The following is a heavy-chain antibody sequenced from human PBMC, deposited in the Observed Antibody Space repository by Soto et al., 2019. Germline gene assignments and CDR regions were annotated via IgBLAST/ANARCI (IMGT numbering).Heavy chain of an antibody. J-gene: IGHJ6*02. CDR2: TYYRSKWYN. Sequence: SQTLSLTCAISGDSVSSNNAAWNWIRQSPSRGLEWLGRTYYRSKWYNDYAVSVKSRITINPDTSKNQFSLQLNSVTPEDTAVYYCARDLKWEPYYYYGMDVWGQGTTVTVSS. D-gene: IGHD1-26*01. CDR3: ARDLKWEPYYYYGMDV. V-gene: IGHV6-1*01. CDR1: GDSVSSNNAA.